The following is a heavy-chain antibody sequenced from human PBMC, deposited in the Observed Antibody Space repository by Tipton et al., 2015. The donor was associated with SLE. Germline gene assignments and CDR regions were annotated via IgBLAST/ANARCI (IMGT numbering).Heavy chain of an antibody. CDR1: GGSFSGYY. V-gene: IGHV4-34*01. D-gene: IGHD3-16*01. CDR2: INHSGST. Sequence: TLSLTCAVYGGSFSGYYWSWIRQPPGKGLEWIGEINHSGSTNYNPSLKSRITISVDTSTNQFSLRLSSVTAADTAVYYCARGRPRATQAWGGYYYYMDVWGKGTTVTVSS. J-gene: IGHJ6*03. CDR3: ARGRPRATQAWGGYYYYMDV.